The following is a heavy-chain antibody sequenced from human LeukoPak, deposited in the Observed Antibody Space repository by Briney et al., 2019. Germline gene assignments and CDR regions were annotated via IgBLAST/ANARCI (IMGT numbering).Heavy chain of an antibody. D-gene: IGHD2-2*01. CDR2: INPNSGAT. J-gene: IGHJ4*02. CDR1: GYTFTDYY. CDR3: ARGSAVSCTSTSCHDPIDY. Sequence: ASVKVSCKASGYTFTDYYIIWMRQAPGRGLEYMGWINPNSGATRNGQNFQGRITMTRDTSVSTAYMDLGTLTSDDAAIYFCARGSAVSCTSTSCHDPIDYWGQGTLVTVSS. V-gene: IGHV1-2*02.